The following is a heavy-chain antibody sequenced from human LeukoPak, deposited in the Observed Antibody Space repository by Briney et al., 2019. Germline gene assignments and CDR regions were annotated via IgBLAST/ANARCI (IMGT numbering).Heavy chain of an antibody. CDR1: IFTVSTNY. Sequence: GGSLRLSCAASIFTVSTNYMTWVRQAPGKGLEWVSMIYTGGSPYYADSVKGRFTISRDNSKNTLNLQMNSLRAEDTAVYYCVPLTDGSVDYWGQGTLVTVSS. D-gene: IGHD3-10*01. CDR3: VPLTDGSVDY. V-gene: IGHV3-66*01. CDR2: IYTGGSP. J-gene: IGHJ4*02.